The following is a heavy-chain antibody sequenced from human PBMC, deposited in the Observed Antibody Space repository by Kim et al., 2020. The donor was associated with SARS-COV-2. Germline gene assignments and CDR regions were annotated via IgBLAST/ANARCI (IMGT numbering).Heavy chain of an antibody. J-gene: IGHJ5*02. D-gene: IGHD3-22*01. CDR1: GGSISSSSYY. CDR3: ARSDSSGYYNNWLDP. V-gene: IGHV4-39*01. CDR2: IYYSGST. Sequence: SETLSLTCTVSGGSISSSSYYWGWIRQPPGKGLEWIGSIYYSGSTYYNPSLKSRVTISVDTSKNQFSLKLSSVTAADTAVYYCARSDSSGYYNNWLDPWGQGTLVTVSS.